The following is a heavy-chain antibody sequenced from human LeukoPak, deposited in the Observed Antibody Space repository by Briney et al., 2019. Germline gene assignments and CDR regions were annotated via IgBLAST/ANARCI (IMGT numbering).Heavy chain of an antibody. V-gene: IGHV3-23*01. J-gene: IGHJ4*02. CDR3: AKDDTYYDSRD. Sequence: GGSLRLSCGASGFTFSRHAMSWVRQAPGKGLEWVSSISTSGGSIYYADSAKGRFTISRDNSKNTLYLQMNSLRAEDTAVYYCAKDDTYYDSRDWGQGTLVTISS. D-gene: IGHD3-22*01. CDR2: ISTSGGSI. CDR1: GFTFSRHA.